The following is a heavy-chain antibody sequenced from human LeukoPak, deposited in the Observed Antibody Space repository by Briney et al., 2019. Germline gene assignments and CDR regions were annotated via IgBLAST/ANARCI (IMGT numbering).Heavy chain of an antibody. J-gene: IGHJ4*02. D-gene: IGHD2-15*01. CDR1: GGSISSSSYY. Sequence: SETLSLTCSVSGGSISSSSYYWGWIRQPPGKGLEWIGTIYYSGSTYYNPSLKSRVTISVDTSKNQFSLKLSSVTAADMAVYYCARVGFCCGGSCLSFDYWGQGTLVTVSS. CDR2: IYYSGST. V-gene: IGHV4-39*01. CDR3: ARVGFCCGGSCLSFDY.